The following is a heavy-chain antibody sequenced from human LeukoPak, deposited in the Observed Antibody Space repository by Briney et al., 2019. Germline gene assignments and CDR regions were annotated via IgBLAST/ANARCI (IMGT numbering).Heavy chain of an antibody. CDR2: ISSSSSYI. CDR3: ARVSVDTAMVTPSGFDY. J-gene: IGHJ4*02. D-gene: IGHD5-18*01. Sequence: GGSLRLSCAASGFTFSSYSMNWVRQAPEKGLEWVSSISSSSSYIYYADSVKGRFTISRDNAKNSLYLQMNSLRAEDTAVYYCARVSVDTAMVTPSGFDYWGQGTLVTASS. V-gene: IGHV3-21*01. CDR1: GFTFSSYS.